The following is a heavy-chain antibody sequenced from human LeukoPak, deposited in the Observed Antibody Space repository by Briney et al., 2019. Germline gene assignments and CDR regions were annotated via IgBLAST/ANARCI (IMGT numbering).Heavy chain of an antibody. CDR2: ISSSSSYI. CDR1: GFTFSSYS. V-gene: IGHV3-21*01. Sequence: GGSLRLSCAASGFTFSSYSMNWVRQAPGKGLEWVSSISSSSSYIYYADSVKGRFTISRDNAKNSLYLQMNSLRAEDTAVYYCARGIIDCGEHFDYWGQGTLVTVSS. J-gene: IGHJ4*02. D-gene: IGHD4-17*01. CDR3: ARGIIDCGEHFDY.